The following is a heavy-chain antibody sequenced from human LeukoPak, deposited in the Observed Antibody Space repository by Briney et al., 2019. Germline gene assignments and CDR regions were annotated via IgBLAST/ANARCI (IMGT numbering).Heavy chain of an antibody. Sequence: GGSLRLSCAASGFTFSSYAMHWVRQAPGKGLEWVAVISYDGSNKYYADSVKGRFTISRDNSKNTLYLQMNSLRAEDTAVYYCARESMGATAFDYWGQGTLVTVSS. D-gene: IGHD1-26*01. J-gene: IGHJ4*02. CDR3: ARESMGATAFDY. CDR2: ISYDGSNK. CDR1: GFTFSSYA. V-gene: IGHV3-30-3*01.